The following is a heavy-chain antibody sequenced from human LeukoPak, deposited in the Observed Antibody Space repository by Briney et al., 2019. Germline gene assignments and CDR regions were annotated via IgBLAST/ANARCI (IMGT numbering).Heavy chain of an antibody. CDR2: IYYSGNT. V-gene: IGHV4-28*01. D-gene: IGHD6-19*01. Sequence: SETLSLTCAASGYSISSNNWWAWIRQPPGKGLEWIGYIYYSGNTYYNPYNPSLTSRVTMSVDTSKNQFSLKLDSVTEIDTAMYYCARNQAVAANRGAFDIWGQGTMVTVSS. J-gene: IGHJ3*02. CDR3: ARNQAVAANRGAFDI. CDR1: GYSISSNNW.